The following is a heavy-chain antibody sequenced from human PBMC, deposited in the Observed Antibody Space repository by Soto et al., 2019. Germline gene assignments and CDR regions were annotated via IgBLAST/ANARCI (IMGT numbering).Heavy chain of an antibody. CDR2: IYYSGST. D-gene: IGHD4-17*01. J-gene: IGHJ4*02. Sequence: PSATLSLTCTGSGGSSSSYYWSWIWQPPGKGLEWIGYIYYSGSTNYNPSLKSRVTISVDTSKNQFSLKLSSVTAADTAVYYCARLMTTVISYYFDYWGQGTLVTVSS. CDR3: ARLMTTVISYYFDY. V-gene: IGHV4-59*08. CDR1: GGSSSSYY.